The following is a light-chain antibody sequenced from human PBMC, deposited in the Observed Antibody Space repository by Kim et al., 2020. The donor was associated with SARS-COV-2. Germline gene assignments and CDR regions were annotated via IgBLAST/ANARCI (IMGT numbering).Light chain of an antibody. Sequence: SVSPGQTASITCSGSKLGDKYAYWYQKKPGQSPILVIYQHTKRPSGISQRFSGSSFENTATLTISRAQTMDEADYYCQAWDSSTAVFGGGTQLTVL. CDR2: QHT. V-gene: IGLV3-1*01. CDR1: KLGDKY. CDR3: QAWDSSTAV. J-gene: IGLJ3*02.